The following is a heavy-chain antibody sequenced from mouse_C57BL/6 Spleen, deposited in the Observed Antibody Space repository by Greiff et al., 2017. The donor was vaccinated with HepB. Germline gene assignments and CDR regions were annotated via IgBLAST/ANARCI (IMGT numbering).Heavy chain of an antibody. Sequence: VQLQQSGPELVKPGASVKISCKASGYSFTGYYMNWVKQSPEKSLEWIGEINPSTGGTTYNQKFKAKATLTVDKSSSTAYMQLKSLTSEDSAVYYCARGRNYPYYAMDYWGQGTSVTVSS. CDR3: ARGRNYPYYAMDY. CDR2: INPSTGGT. J-gene: IGHJ4*01. V-gene: IGHV1-42*01. D-gene: IGHD2-1*01. CDR1: GYSFTGYY.